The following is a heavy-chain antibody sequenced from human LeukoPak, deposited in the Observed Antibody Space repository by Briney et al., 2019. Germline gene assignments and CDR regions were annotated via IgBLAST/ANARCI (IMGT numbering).Heavy chain of an antibody. CDR2: IWSDGTEK. J-gene: IGHJ4*02. D-gene: IGHD4-11*01. CDR3: ARDAQRGFDYSNSLEY. V-gene: IGHV3-33*08. CDR1: GFTYSHYG. Sequence: GGSLRLSWVASGFTYSHYGMHWVRQAPGKGLEWVAVIWSDGTEKYYGDAVKGRFTISRDDSRKTVYLQMNRLRGEDTAVYYCARDAQRGFDYSNSLEYWGQATLVTVSS.